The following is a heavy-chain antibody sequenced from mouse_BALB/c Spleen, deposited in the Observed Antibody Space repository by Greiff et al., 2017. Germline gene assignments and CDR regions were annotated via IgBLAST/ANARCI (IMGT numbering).Heavy chain of an antibody. CDR1: GFTFSSYA. D-gene: IGHD1-2*01. V-gene: IGHV5-6-5*01. J-gene: IGHJ1*01. CDR2: ISSGGST. Sequence: EVQLQQSGGGLVKPGGSLKLSCAASGFTFSSYAMSWVRQTPEKRLEWVASISSGGSTYYPDSVKGRFTISRDNARNILYLQMSSLRSEDTAMYYCARGTTATGYFDVWGAGTTVTVSS. CDR3: ARGTTATGYFDV.